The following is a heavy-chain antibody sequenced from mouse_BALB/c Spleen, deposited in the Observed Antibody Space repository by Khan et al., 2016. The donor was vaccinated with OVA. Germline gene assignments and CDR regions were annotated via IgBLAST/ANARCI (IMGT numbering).Heavy chain of an antibody. CDR3: ASGAVTTYGMDY. CDR2: FLPGRGTI. J-gene: IGHJ4*01. D-gene: IGHD3-3*01. Sequence: QVQLQQSGAELMKPGASVKISCKATGYTFSSYWIEWVKQRPGHGLEWIGEFLPGRGTINYNEKFRGKATFTAETSSNIAYMQLNSLTSEDSAVFYGASGAVTTYGMDYWGQGTSVTVSS. CDR1: GYTFSSYW. V-gene: IGHV1-9*01.